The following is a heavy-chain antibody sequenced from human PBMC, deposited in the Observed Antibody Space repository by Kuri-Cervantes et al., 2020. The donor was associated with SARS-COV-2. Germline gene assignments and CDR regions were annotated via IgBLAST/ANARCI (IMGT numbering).Heavy chain of an antibody. Sequence: SETLSLTCTVSGGSISSGDYYWSWIRQPPGKGLERIGYIYYSGSTYYNPSLKSRVTISVDTSKNQFSLKLSSVTAADTAVYFCARSQVVRHLDWSSELSYRYYMDVWGKGTTVTVSS. CDR3: ARSQVVRHLDWSSELSYRYYMDV. J-gene: IGHJ6*04. CDR2: IYYSGST. V-gene: IGHV4-30-4*08. CDR1: GGSISSGDYY. D-gene: IGHD3-9*01.